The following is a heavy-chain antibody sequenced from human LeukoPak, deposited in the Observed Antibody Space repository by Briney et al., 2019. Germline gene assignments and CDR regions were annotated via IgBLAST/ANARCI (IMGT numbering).Heavy chain of an antibody. J-gene: IGHJ3*02. CDR3: ARGYGSGTYGAFDI. CDR2: INSDGSST. D-gene: IGHD3-10*01. CDR1: GFTFSSHW. Sequence: GGSLRLSCAASGFTFSSHWMHWVRQDAGKGLVLVSRINSDGSSTGSADSVKGRFTISRDNAKNTLYLQMNSLRGEDTAVYYCARGYGSGTYGAFDIWGQGTKVTVSS. V-gene: IGHV3-74*01.